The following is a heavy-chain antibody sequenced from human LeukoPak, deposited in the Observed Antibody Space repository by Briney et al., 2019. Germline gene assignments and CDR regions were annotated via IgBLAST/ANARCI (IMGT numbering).Heavy chain of an antibody. CDR3: ARHGSGYYVPLDY. V-gene: IGHV4-59*08. J-gene: IGHJ4*02. CDR2: IYYSGST. Sequence: SETLSLTCTVSGGSISSYYWSWIRQPPGKGLEWFGYIYYSGSTNYNPSLKSRVTISVDTSKNQFSLKLSSVTAADTAVYYCARHGSGYYVPLDYWGQGTLVTVSS. CDR1: GGSISSYY. D-gene: IGHD3-3*01.